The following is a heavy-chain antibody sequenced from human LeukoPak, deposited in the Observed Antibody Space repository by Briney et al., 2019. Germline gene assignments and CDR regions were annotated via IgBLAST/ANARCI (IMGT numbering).Heavy chain of an antibody. V-gene: IGHV3-48*03. J-gene: IGHJ6*03. Sequence: GGSLRLSCAACGFTFSSYEMNWVRQAPGKGLEWVSYISSSGSTIYYADSVKGRFTISRDNAKNSLYLQMNSLRAEDTAVYYCAGGFWSGYYGYYYYMDVWGKGATVTVSS. D-gene: IGHD3-3*01. CDR3: AGGFWSGYYGYYYYMDV. CDR2: ISSSGSTI. CDR1: GFTFSSYE.